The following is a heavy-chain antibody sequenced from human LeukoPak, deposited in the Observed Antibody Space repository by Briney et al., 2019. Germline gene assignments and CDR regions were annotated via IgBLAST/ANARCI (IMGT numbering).Heavy chain of an antibody. Sequence: PGGSLRLSCAASGFTFSSYAMSWVRQPPGKGLEWVSGISGSSGITSYADSVKGRFTISRDNSKNMVYLQMNGLRAEDTAVYYCAKGVREVIRDAFDVWGQGTMVTVSS. D-gene: IGHD3-10*01. J-gene: IGHJ3*01. CDR2: ISGSSGIT. V-gene: IGHV3-23*01. CDR3: AKGVREVIRDAFDV. CDR1: GFTFSSYA.